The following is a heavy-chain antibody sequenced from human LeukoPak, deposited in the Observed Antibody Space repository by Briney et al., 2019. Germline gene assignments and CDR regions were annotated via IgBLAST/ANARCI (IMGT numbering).Heavy chain of an antibody. CDR2: ISYDGSNK. CDR1: GFTFSSYG. V-gene: IGHV3-30*18. D-gene: IGHD5/OR15-5a*01. CDR3: ANLYETFDY. Sequence: GGSLRLSCAASGFTFSSYGMHWVRQAPGKGLEWVAVISYDGSNKYYADSVKGRFTISRDNSKNTLYLQMNSLRAEDTAVYYCANLYETFDYWGQGTPVTVSS. J-gene: IGHJ4*02.